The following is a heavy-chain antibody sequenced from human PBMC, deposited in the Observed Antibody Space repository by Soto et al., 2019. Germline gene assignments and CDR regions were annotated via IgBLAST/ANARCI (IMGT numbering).Heavy chain of an antibody. CDR3: ARPIDMVRGVISALGY. CDR1: GFTFSSYG. V-gene: IGHV3-33*01. Sequence: GGSVRLSCAASGFTFSSYGMHWVRQAPGKGLEWVAVIWYDGSNKYYADSVKGRFTISRDNSKNTLYLQMNSLRAEDTAVYYCARPIDMVRGVISALGYRGQGTLVTVSS. J-gene: IGHJ4*02. D-gene: IGHD3-10*01. CDR2: IWYDGSNK.